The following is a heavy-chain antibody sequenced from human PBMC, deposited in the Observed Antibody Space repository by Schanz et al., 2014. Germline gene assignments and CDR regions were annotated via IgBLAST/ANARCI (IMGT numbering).Heavy chain of an antibody. Sequence: QVQLQESGPGLMKPSETLSLTCIVSGGSMTTYYWSWIRQPAGKGLEWIGFVFYSGTTNYNPSLRGRVTMSIDTSKNYFSLNLTSLTPADTAVYYCVGKSLTSWKNSYYALDVWGQGTTVTVS. J-gene: IGHJ6*02. V-gene: IGHV4-59*01. CDR2: VFYSGTT. CDR1: GGSMTTYY. CDR3: VGKSLTSWKNSYYALDV. D-gene: IGHD2-2*01.